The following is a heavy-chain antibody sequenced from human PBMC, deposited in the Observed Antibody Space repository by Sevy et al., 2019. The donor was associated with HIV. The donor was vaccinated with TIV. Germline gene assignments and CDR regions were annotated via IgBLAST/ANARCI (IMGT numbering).Heavy chain of an antibody. CDR1: GGTFSSYA. CDR2: IIPIFGTA. V-gene: IGHV1-69*13. Sequence: ASVKVTCKASGGTFSSYAISWVRQAPGQGLEWMGGIIPIFGTANYEQKFQGRVTITADESTSTAYMELSSLRSEDTAVYYCASDDVLVPAAMVGYYYYGMDVWGQGTTVTVSS. J-gene: IGHJ6*02. D-gene: IGHD2-2*01. CDR3: ASDDVLVPAAMVGYYYYGMDV.